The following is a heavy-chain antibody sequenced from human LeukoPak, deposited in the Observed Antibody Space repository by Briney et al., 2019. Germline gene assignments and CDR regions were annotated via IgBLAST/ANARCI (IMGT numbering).Heavy chain of an antibody. CDR3: ATMNDGGGYQWGDFFDF. V-gene: IGHV1-69*04. CDR1: SGTSNSHA. D-gene: IGHD3-22*01. CDR2: IIPNLGTT. J-gene: IGHJ4*02. Sequence: SVKVSFKASSGTSNSHAISWVRQAPGQGLEWMGRIIPNLGTTNRAQNFQDRVTLTADKSTNTAYMELTSLTSDDTAVYYCATMNDGGGYQWGDFFDFWGQGTLVTVSS.